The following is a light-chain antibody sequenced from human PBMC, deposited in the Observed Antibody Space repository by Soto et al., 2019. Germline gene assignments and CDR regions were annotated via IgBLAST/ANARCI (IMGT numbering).Light chain of an antibody. CDR2: DAS. CDR1: QSVSSY. V-gene: IGKV3-11*01. CDR3: QQHSDWVSP. J-gene: IGKJ5*01. Sequence: EIVLKQSPDTLSLSPGERATLSCRASQSVSSYSAWCHRKPGQAPRLLIYDASNRTTGAPACFTLSRSGTDFTHTISRRQPEEFAVYYCQQHSDWVSPYAQEKRLEI.